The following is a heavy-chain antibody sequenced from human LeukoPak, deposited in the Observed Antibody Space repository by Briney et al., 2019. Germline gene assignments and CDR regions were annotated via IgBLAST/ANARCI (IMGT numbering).Heavy chain of an antibody. V-gene: IGHV4-31*03. Sequence: PSETLSLTCTVSGGSISSGGYYWSWIRQHPGKGLEWIGYTYYSGSTYYNPSLKSRVTISVDTSKNQFSLKLSSVTAADTAVYYCARYYDGDPDYWGQGTLVTVSS. CDR2: TYYSGST. D-gene: IGHD4-17*01. J-gene: IGHJ4*02. CDR3: ARYYDGDPDY. CDR1: GGSISSGGYY.